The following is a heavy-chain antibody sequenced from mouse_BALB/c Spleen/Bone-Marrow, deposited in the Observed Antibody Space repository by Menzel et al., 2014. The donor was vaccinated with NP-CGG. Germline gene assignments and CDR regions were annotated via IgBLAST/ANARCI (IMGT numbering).Heavy chain of an antibody. CDR2: IDPANVNT. CDR3: ARYRLGTYFDY. D-gene: IGHD2-14*01. J-gene: IGHJ2*01. Sequence: EVQLQQSGAELVKPGASVKLSCTASGFNIKGTYIHWVKQRPEQGLEWIGRIDPANVNTKYDPKFQGKATITADTSSNTAYLQLSSLTSEDTAVYYCARYRLGTYFDYWGQGTTLTVSS. V-gene: IGHV14-3*02. CDR1: GFNIKGTY.